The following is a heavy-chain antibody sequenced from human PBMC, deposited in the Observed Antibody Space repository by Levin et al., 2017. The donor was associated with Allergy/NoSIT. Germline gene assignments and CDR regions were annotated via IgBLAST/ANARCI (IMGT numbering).Heavy chain of an antibody. Sequence: SVKVSCKASGGTFSSYTISWVRQAPGQGLEWMGRIIPILGIANYAQKFQGRVTITADKSTSTAYMELSSLRSEDTAVYYCARDTSSHPGDYWGQGTLVTVSS. V-gene: IGHV1-69*04. D-gene: IGHD2-2*01. CDR3: ARDTSSHPGDY. J-gene: IGHJ4*02. CDR2: IIPILGIA. CDR1: GGTFSSYT.